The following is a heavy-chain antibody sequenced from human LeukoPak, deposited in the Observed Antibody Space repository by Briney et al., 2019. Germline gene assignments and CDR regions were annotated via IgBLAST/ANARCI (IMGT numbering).Heavy chain of an antibody. CDR1: GGSFSGYY. CDR3: ARAPLYCSGGSCYSGGWFDP. D-gene: IGHD2-15*01. J-gene: IGHJ5*02. CDR2: INHSGST. V-gene: IGHV4-34*09. Sequence: SETLSLTCAVYGGSFSGYYWSWIRQPPGKGLEWIGEINHSGSTYYNPSLKSRVTISVDTSKNQFSLKLSSVTAADTAVYYCARAPLYCSGGSCYSGGWFDPWGQGTLVTVSS.